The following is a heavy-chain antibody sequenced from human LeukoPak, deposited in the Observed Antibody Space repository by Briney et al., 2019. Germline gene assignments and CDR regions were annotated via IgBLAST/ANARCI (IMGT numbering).Heavy chain of an antibody. J-gene: IGHJ5*02. V-gene: IGHV1-69*13. CDR2: ISPIFGTA. D-gene: IGHD2-2*01. CDR1: GGTFSSYA. Sequence: AAVKVSCKASGGTFSSYAISWVRQAPGQGLEWMGGISPIFGTANYAQKLQGRVTITADESTSTAYMELSSLRSEDTAVYYCARDRDSLYCSSTSCCPRPTWFDPWGQGTLVTVSS. CDR3: ARDRDSLYCSSTSCCPRPTWFDP.